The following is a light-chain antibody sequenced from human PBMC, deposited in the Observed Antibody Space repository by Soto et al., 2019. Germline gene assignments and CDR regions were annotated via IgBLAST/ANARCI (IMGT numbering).Light chain of an antibody. V-gene: IGKV3-11*01. CDR1: QSVNSN. J-gene: IGKJ2*01. Sequence: EIVLTHSPATLSLSPGERATLSCRASQSVNSNLAWYQQKPGQAPRLLIYDASNRATGIPARFSGSGSGTDFTLTISSLEPEDFAVYYCQQRSNWPPYTFGQGTKLEIK. CDR3: QQRSNWPPYT. CDR2: DAS.